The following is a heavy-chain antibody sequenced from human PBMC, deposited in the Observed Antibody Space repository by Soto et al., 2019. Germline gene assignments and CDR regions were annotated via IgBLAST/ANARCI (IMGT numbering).Heavy chain of an antibody. CDR3: ARDSPRLVAGKALEAFDI. CDR1: GFTFISYW. Sequence: PGGSLRVSCAASGFTFISYWMSWVRQAPGKGLEWVANIKQDGSEKYYVDSVKGRFTISRDNAKNSLYLQMNSLRAEDTAVYYCARDSPRLVAGKALEAFDIWDQGTMVTV. V-gene: IGHV3-7*01. CDR2: IKQDGSEK. D-gene: IGHD6-19*01. J-gene: IGHJ3*02.